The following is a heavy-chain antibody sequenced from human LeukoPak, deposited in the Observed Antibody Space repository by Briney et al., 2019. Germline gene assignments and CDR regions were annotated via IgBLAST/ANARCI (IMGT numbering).Heavy chain of an antibody. CDR2: ISAFNGNT. V-gene: IGHV1-18*01. J-gene: IGHJ4*02. CDR1: GYIFTDYG. Sequence: ASVKVSCKASGYIFTDYGISWVRQAPGQGLEWMGWISAFNGNTNYAQKLQGRVTMTTDISTSTAYMELRGLRSDDTAVYYCARAGAAVTTHFDYWGQGTLVTVSS. CDR3: ARAGAAVTTHFDY. D-gene: IGHD4-17*01.